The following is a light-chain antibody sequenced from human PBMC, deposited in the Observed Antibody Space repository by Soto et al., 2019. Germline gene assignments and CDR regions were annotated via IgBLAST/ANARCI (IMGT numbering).Light chain of an antibody. CDR1: SSDVGAYNY. V-gene: IGLV2-8*01. CDR2: EVS. CDR3: SSYAGKGV. Sequence: QSVLTQPPSASGSPGQSVTISCTGTSSDVGAYNYVSWYQQHPGKAPKLMIYEVSKRASGVPDLFSGSKSGNTASLTVSGLQAEDEADYYCSSYAGKGVFGGGTKLTVL. J-gene: IGLJ2*01.